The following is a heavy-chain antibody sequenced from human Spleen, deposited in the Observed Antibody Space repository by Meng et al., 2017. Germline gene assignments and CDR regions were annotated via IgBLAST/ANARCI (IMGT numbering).Heavy chain of an antibody. CDR1: GFTCILSA. Sequence: VRRAASGGGLVPPGGSLSLPCAASGFTCILSAMSWVRQAPVKGLEWVSVIIGSGGRSYYADAVKGRFAISRDNSQNTLYLQMNSLRAEDTAIYYCAKEFYSYGYRGDDYWGQGTLVTVSS. CDR2: IIGSGGRS. D-gene: IGHD5-18*01. V-gene: IGHV3-23*04. CDR3: AKEFYSYGYRGDDY. J-gene: IGHJ4*02.